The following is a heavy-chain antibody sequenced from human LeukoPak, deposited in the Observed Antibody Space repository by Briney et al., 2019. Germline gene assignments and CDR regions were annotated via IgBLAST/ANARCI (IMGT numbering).Heavy chain of an antibody. CDR3: ARETMVRGVIYYYYYMDV. CDR2: INPNSGGT. V-gene: IGHV1-2*02. Sequence: ASVKVSCKASGYTFTGYYMHWVRQAPGQGLEWTGWINPNSGGTNYAQKFQGRVTMTRDTSISTAYMELSRLRSDDTAVYYCARETMVRGVIYYYYYMDVWGKGTTVTVSS. J-gene: IGHJ6*03. CDR1: GYTFTGYY. D-gene: IGHD3-10*01.